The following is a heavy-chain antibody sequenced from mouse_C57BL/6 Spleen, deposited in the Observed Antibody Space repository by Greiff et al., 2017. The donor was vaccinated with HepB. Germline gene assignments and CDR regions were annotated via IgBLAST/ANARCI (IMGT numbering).Heavy chain of an antibody. CDR3: ARGDYDGFDY. V-gene: IGHV5-6*01. CDR2: ISSGGSYT. D-gene: IGHD2-4*01. J-gene: IGHJ2*01. Sequence: EVHLVESGGDLVKPGGSLKLSCAASGFTFSSYGMSWVRQTPDKRLEWVATISSGGSYTYYPDSVKGRFTISRDNAKNTLYLQMSSLKSEDTAMYYCARGDYDGFDYWGQGTTLTVSS. CDR1: GFTFSSYG.